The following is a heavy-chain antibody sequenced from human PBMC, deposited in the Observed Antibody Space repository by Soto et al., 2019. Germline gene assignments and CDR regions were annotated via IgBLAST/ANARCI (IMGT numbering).Heavy chain of an antibody. CDR2: IYYSGNT. J-gene: IGHJ4*02. CDR1: GASITRDAYY. V-gene: IGHV4-30-4*08. D-gene: IGHD3-10*01. CDR3: ARAGGSGSPDFGD. Sequence: QVQLQQSGPGLVKPSQTLSLTCTVSGASITRDAYYWSWLRQPPGKGLEWIGHIYYSGNTYYDLSLGSRLTISIDTSKYQFALRVTSVTAADTDVYYGARAGGSGSPDFGDWGRGTLVSVS.